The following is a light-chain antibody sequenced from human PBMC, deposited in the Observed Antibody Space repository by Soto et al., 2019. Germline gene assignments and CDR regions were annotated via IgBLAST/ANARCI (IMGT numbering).Light chain of an antibody. CDR2: DVS. Sequence: QSALTQPASVSGSPGQSITISCTGTSSDVGGYNYVSWFQQHPGKAPKLVIYDVSSRPSGVSFRFSGSKSGTAASLTISGLQAEDEAEYYCSSYTSSSAYVFGTGTKLTVL. J-gene: IGLJ1*01. CDR1: SSDVGGYNY. CDR3: SSYTSSSAYV. V-gene: IGLV2-14*01.